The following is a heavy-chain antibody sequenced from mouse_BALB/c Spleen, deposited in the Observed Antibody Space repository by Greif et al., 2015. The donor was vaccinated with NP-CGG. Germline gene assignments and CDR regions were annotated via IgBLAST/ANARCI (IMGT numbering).Heavy chain of an antibody. D-gene: IGHD2-14*01. CDR1: GYTFTDYY. CDR3: ARKGVRRAMDY. V-gene: IGHV1-77*01. J-gene: IGHJ4*01. Sequence: QVQLQQSGAELARPGAPVKLSCKASGYTFTDYYINWVKQRTGQGLEWIGEIYPGSGNTYYNEKFKGKATLTADKSSSTAYMQLSSLTSEDSAVYFCARKGVRRAMDYWGQGTSVTVSS. CDR2: IYPGSGNT.